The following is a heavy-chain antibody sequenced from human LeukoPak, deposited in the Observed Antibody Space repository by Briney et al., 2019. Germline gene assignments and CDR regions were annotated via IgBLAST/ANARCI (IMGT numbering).Heavy chain of an antibody. J-gene: IGHJ4*02. CDR2: VFYNGNT. V-gene: IGHV4-39*01. CDR3: AKHGEDSSGYYADFFEH. CDR1: GGSINTKTHY. Sequence: KSSETLSLTCTVSGGSINTKTHYWACIRQTPGKGLEWIGSVFYNGNTYYNPSLKSRVTISVDTSKNQFSLRLTSVTAADTAVYYCAKHGEDSSGYYADFFEHCGQGTLVTVSS. D-gene: IGHD3-22*01.